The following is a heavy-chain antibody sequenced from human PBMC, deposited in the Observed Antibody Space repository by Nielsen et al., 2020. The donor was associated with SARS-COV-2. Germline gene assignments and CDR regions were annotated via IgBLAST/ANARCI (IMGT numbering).Heavy chain of an antibody. CDR3: ARDIPQGSSSWYGNYGMDV. V-gene: IGHV3-7*01. CDR2: IKQDGSEK. CDR1: GFTFSSYW. J-gene: IGHJ6*02. D-gene: IGHD6-13*01. Sequence: GESLKISCAASGFTFSSYWMSWVRQAPGKGLEWVANIKQDGSEKYYVDSVKGRFTISRDNAKNSLYLQMNSLRAEDTAVYYCARDIPQGSSSWYGNYGMDVWGQGTTVTVSS.